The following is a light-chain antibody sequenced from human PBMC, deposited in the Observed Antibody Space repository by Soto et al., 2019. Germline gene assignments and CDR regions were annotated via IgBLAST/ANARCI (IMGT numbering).Light chain of an antibody. Sequence: EIVMTQSPATLSVSPGETASLYCRASQSAGTFLAWYQQKPGQAPRLLIYYISTRATGIPARFSGSGSGTEFTLTINSLQSEDSATFYCQQYASYPWTFGRGTKVDIK. CDR3: QQYASYPWT. CDR1: QSAGTF. V-gene: IGKV3D-15*01. CDR2: YIS. J-gene: IGKJ1*01.